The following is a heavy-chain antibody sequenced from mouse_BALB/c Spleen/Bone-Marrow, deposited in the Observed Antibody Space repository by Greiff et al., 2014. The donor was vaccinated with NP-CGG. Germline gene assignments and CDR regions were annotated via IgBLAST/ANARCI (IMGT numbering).Heavy chain of an antibody. CDR2: ITNGGGST. Sequence: EVQGVESGGGLVQPGGSLNLSCAASGFPFSSYTMSWVRQTPEKRLEWVAFITNGGGSTYYPDTLKGRFTISRDDAKNTLYLQMSSLKSEDTAMYYCATLTGTSYWGQGTLVTVSA. CDR3: ATLTGTSY. J-gene: IGHJ3*01. D-gene: IGHD4-1*01. V-gene: IGHV5-12-2*01. CDR1: GFPFSSYT.